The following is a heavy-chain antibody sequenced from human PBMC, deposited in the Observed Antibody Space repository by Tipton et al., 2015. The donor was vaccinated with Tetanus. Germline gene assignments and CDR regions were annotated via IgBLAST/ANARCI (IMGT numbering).Heavy chain of an antibody. CDR3: ARDDGYNSGYGH. J-gene: IGHJ4*02. CDR1: GFTFSKYA. D-gene: IGHD5-18*01. CDR2: FRGDDGSP. V-gene: IGHV3-23*01. Sequence: SLRLSCVASGFTFSKYAMNWVRQTPGKGQEWVSGFRGDDGSPYYAESVKGRFTISRDNSNQSVYLEMNSLRADDTALYYCARDDGYNSGYGHWGQGTLVTVSS.